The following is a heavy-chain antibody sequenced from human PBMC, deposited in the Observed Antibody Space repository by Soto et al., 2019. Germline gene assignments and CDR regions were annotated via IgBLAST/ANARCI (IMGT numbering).Heavy chain of an antibody. CDR1: GGSISSGGDY. CDR3: ASDLGYCSGGSCSQYGMDV. J-gene: IGHJ6*02. D-gene: IGHD2-15*01. Sequence: QVQLQESGPGLVKPSPTLSLTCTFSGGSISSGGDYWSWIRQHPGKGLEWLGYIYYSGSTYYNPSLKIRVTISVDTSKHPFSLKLSSVTAADTAVYYCASDLGYCSGGSCSQYGMDVWGQGTTVTVSS. V-gene: IGHV4-31*03. CDR2: IYYSGST.